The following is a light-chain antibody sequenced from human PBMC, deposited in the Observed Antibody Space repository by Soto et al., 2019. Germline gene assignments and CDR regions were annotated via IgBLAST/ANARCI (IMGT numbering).Light chain of an antibody. V-gene: IGLV1-47*01. CDR2: RAD. CDR1: GSNIGSIY. CDR3: AAWDDTLSGLV. Sequence: QSVLTQPPSASGTPGQTVTISCSGRGSNIGSIYVYWYQQLPGTAPRLLMYRADQRPSGVPDRFSGSKSGTSASLAISGLRSEDEADYFCAAWDDTLSGLVFGGGTKLTVL. J-gene: IGLJ2*01.